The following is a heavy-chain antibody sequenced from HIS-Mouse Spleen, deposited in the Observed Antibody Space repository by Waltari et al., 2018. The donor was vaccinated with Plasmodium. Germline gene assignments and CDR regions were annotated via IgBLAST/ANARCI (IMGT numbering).Heavy chain of an antibody. CDR2: IKQEGSEK. V-gene: IGHV3-7*01. D-gene: IGHD6-13*01. Sequence: EVQLVESGGGLVQPGGSLRLSCAASGFTFSSYGMSWVRQAAGKGREWVANIKQEGSEKYYVDSVKGRFTISRDNAKNSLYLQMNSLRAEDTAVYYCASSWYWYFDLWGRGTLVTVSS. CDR3: ASSWYWYFDL. CDR1: GFTFSSYG. J-gene: IGHJ2*01.